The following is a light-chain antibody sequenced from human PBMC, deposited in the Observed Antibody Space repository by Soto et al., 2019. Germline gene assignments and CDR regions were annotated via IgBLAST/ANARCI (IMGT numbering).Light chain of an antibody. Sequence: DIQVTQSPSSLPASVGDRVTITCRASQSISTYLNWCHQRPGKAPKLLIYAASSLQSGVPSRFSGSGSGTDFTLTISSLQPEDFATYYCQQSYSTPRTFGQGTQVEIK. CDR2: AAS. J-gene: IGKJ1*01. V-gene: IGKV1-39*01. CDR3: QQSYSTPRT. CDR1: QSISTY.